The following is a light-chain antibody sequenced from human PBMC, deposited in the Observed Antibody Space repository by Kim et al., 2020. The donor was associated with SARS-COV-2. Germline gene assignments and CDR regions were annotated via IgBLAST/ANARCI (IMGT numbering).Light chain of an antibody. CDR1: QVVSTY. CDR2: GAS. J-gene: IGKJ5*01. Sequence: ASVRDGFTIPLRARQVVSTYLALFHHKPGTAPKSLIFGASILQDGVPSKFSGSGSETYYTLTINSLQPDDSATYYCQQYAGYPITFGQGTRLEIK. V-gene: IGKV1-16*02. CDR3: QQYAGYPIT.